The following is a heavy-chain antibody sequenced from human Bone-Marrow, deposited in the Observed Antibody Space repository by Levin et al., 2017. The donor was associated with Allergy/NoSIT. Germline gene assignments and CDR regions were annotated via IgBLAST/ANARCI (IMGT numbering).Heavy chain of an antibody. CDR1: GGSISSSSYY. D-gene: IGHD3-10*01. CDR2: IYYSGST. CDR3: AGSYGSGSYHPLHWYFDL. Sequence: PSETLSLTCTVSGGSISSSSYYWGWIRQPPGKGLEWIGSIYYSGSTYYNPSLKSRVTISVDTSKNQFSLKLSSVTAADTAVYYCAGSYGSGSYHPLHWYFDLWGRGTLVTVSS. J-gene: IGHJ2*01. V-gene: IGHV4-39*01.